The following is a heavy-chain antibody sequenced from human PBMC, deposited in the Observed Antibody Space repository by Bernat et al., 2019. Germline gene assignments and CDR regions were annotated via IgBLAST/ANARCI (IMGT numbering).Heavy chain of an antibody. Sequence: EVQLVESGGGLVQPGGSLRLSCAASGFTVSSNYMSWVRQAPGKGLEWVSVISGSGGSTYYADSVKGRFTISRDNSKNTLYLQMNSLRAEDTAVYYCAKGHWITFGGVIVDPQTDYYFDYWGQGTLVTVSS. CDR1: GFTVSSNY. J-gene: IGHJ4*02. CDR2: ISGSGGST. D-gene: IGHD3-16*02. CDR3: AKGHWITFGGVIVDPQTDYYFDY. V-gene: IGHV3-23*04.